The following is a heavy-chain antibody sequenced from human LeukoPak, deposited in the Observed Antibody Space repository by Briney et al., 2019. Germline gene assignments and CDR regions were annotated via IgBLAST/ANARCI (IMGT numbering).Heavy chain of an antibody. V-gene: IGHV1-24*01. CDR1: GYTLTELS. Sequence: ASVKVSCKVSGYTLTELSMHWVRQAPGKGLEWMGGFDPEDGETIYAQKFQGRVTMTEDTSTDTAYMELSSLRSEDTAVYYCATVGRITIFGVVNHYFDYWGQGTLVTVSS. CDR3: ATVGRITIFGVVNHYFDY. D-gene: IGHD3-3*01. J-gene: IGHJ4*02. CDR2: FDPEDGET.